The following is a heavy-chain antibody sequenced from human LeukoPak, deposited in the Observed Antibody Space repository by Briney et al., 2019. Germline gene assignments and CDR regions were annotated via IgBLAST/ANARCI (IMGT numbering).Heavy chain of an antibody. CDR1: GFTFKICG. J-gene: IGHJ4*02. Sequence: AGRSLRLSCAASGFTFKICGMHWVRQAPGKGLEWVGVTWNDGSTTFYADSVRGRFTISRDNSKNTLYLQMNSLRAEDTAVYYCARDRTNFVDYWGQGTLVTVSS. CDR2: TWNDGSTT. D-gene: IGHD3-9*01. V-gene: IGHV3-33*01. CDR3: ARDRTNFVDY.